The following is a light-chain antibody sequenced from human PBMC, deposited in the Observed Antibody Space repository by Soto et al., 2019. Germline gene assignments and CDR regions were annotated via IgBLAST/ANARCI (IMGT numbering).Light chain of an antibody. CDR3: QQYGTSPPT. V-gene: IGKV3-20*01. CDR1: QSVSRNS. CDR2: GAS. Sequence: EIVLTQSPDTLSLSPGERATLSCRASQSVSRNSLAWYQQQPGQAPRLLIYGASSRATDIPDRFSGSGSGTDFTLIVSRLEPVDFAVYFCQQYGTSPPTFGPGTKVDIK. J-gene: IGKJ3*01.